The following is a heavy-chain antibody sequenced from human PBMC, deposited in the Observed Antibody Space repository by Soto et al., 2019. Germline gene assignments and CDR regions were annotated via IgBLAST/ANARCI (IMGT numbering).Heavy chain of an antibody. CDR2: IYYSGST. J-gene: IGHJ6*02. D-gene: IGHD3-22*01. Sequence: SETLSLTCTVSGGSISSGGYYWSWIRQHPGKGLEWIGYIYYSGSTYYNPSLKNRVTISVDTSKKHFSLKLSSVTAADTAVYYCARALLTPVVDSSGYYYDYYYYGMDVWGQGTTVTVSS. V-gene: IGHV4-31*03. CDR1: GGSISSGGYY. CDR3: ARALLTPVVDSSGYYYDYYYYGMDV.